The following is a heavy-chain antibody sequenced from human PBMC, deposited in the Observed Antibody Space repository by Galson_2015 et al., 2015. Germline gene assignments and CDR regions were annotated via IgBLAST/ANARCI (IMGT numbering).Heavy chain of an antibody. CDR3: AREFRVKMATIGY. CDR2: IYNDDAV. D-gene: IGHD5-24*01. Sequence: SLRLSCASSGFIVSANSMSWVRQAPGKGLEWVSVIYNDDAVYYADSVKGRFTISRDNSKNTLYLQMNSLRAEDTAVYYCAREFRVKMATIGYWGPGTLVTVSS. J-gene: IGHJ4*02. CDR1: GFIVSANS. V-gene: IGHV3-53*01.